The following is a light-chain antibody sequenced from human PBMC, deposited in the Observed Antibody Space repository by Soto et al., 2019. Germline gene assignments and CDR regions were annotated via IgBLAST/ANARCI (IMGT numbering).Light chain of an antibody. CDR2: EDN. CDR3: CSFAGSITPYV. J-gene: IGLJ1*01. V-gene: IGLV2-23*01. Sequence: QSVLTQPASVSGSPGQSITISCAGTSSDVGAYTLVSWYQHHPGKAPKLLTYEDNKRPSGVSNRFSGSKSGNTASLTISGLQAEDEADYYCCSFAGSITPYVFGTGTKVTVL. CDR1: SSDVGAYTL.